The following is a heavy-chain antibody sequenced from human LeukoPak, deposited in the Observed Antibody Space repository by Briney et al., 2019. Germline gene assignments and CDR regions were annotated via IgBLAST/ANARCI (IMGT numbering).Heavy chain of an antibody. V-gene: IGHV4-59*01. D-gene: IGHD1-26*01. CDR3: ARDCRQVGATCL. CDR2: IYYSGST. J-gene: IGHJ4*02. Sequence: SETLSLTCTVSGGSISSYYWSWIRQPPGKGLEWIGYIYYSGSTNYNPSLKSRVTISVDTSKNQFSLKLSSVTAADTAVYYCARDCRQVGATCLWGQGTLVTVSS. CDR1: GGSISSYY.